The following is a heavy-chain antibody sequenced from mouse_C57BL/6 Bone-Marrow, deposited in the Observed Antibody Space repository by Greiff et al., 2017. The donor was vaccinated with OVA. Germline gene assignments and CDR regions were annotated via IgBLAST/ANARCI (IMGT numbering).Heavy chain of an antibody. CDR2: INPSTGGT. CDR3: ARCPDYEFDY. CDR1: GYSFTGYY. Sequence: VQLQQSGPELVKPGASVKISCKASGYSFTGYYMNWVKQSPEKSLEWIGEINPSTGGTTYNQKFKAKATLTVDKSSSTAYMQLKSLTSEDSAVYYCARCPDYEFDYWGQGTTLTVSA. D-gene: IGHD2-4*01. V-gene: IGHV1-42*01. J-gene: IGHJ2*01.